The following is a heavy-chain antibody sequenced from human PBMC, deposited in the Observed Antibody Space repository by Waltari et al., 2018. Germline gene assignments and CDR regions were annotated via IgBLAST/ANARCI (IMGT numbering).Heavy chain of an antibody. J-gene: IGHJ4*02. CDR1: GLPFRTYA. CDR3: ARDQKYNWDLDY. V-gene: IGHV3-48*01. Sequence: VQLVESGGDLVQPGGSLRLSCAASGLPFRTYAMTWVRQAPGKGLEWVAYIGGSGTIIYYADSVRGRFAISRDDAKNSLYLEMNSLRAEDTAVYYCARDQKYNWDLDYWGQGTLVTVSS. CDR2: IGGSGTII. D-gene: IGHD1-20*01.